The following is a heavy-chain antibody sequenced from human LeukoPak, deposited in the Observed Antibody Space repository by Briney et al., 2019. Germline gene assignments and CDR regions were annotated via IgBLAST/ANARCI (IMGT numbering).Heavy chain of an antibody. J-gene: IGHJ4*02. CDR3: ARGEWELLFGY. V-gene: IGHV4-30-4*07. CDR2: INYIGST. D-gene: IGHD1-26*01. Sequence: PSQTLSLTCAVSGGSFSSGAYSWSWIRQPPGKGLEWIGYINYIGSTYYSPSLKSRVTISVDTSKNQFSLKLNSVTAADTAVYYCARGEWELLFGYWGQGTLVTVSS. CDR1: GGSFSSGAYS.